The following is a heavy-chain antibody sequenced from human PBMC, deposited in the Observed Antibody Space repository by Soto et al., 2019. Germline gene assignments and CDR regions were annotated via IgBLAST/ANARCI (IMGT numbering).Heavy chain of an antibody. CDR2: ISAYNGNT. CDR3: ARSSLFDSLYYYYGMDV. V-gene: IGHV1-18*04. Sequence: ASVKVSCKASGYTFTGYYMHWVRQAPGQGLEWMGWISAYNGNTNYAQKLQGRVTMTTDTSTSTAYMELRSLRSDDTAVYYCARSSLFDSLYYYYGMDVWGQGTTVTVSS. CDR1: GYTFTGYY. D-gene: IGHD3-9*01. J-gene: IGHJ6*02.